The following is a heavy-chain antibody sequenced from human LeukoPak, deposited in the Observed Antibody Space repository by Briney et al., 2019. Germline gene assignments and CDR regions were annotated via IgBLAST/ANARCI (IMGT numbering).Heavy chain of an antibody. Sequence: PSETLSLTCTVSGGSISSYYWSWIRQPPGKGLEWIGYIYYSGSTNYNPSLKSRVTISVDTSKNQFSLKLSSVTAADTAVYYCARVGYPNLSLGEIAAAGHFDYWGQGTLVTVSS. CDR3: ARVGYPNLSLGEIAAAGHFDY. D-gene: IGHD6-13*01. CDR2: IYYSGST. V-gene: IGHV4-59*01. J-gene: IGHJ4*02. CDR1: GGSISSYY.